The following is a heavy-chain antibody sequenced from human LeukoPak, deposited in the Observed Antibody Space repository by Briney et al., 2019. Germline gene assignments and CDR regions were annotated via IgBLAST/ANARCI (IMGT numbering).Heavy chain of an antibody. D-gene: IGHD6-13*01. J-gene: IGHJ4*02. V-gene: IGHV3-64*01. CDR1: GFTFSSYA. Sequence: GGSLRLSCAASGFTFSSYAMHWVRQAPGKGLEYVSGVSSYGNNTYYAKSVKGRFTISRDNSKNTLYLQMGSLRAEDTAVYYCAKDILEAGLFFDYWGLGTLVTVSS. CDR3: AKDILEAGLFFDY. CDR2: VSSYGNNT.